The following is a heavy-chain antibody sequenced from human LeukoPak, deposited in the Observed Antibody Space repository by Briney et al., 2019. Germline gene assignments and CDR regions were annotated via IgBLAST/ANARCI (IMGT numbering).Heavy chain of an antibody. V-gene: IGHV4-34*01. D-gene: IGHD6-25*01. CDR1: GLSFTIYQ. CDR2: VNRSGTT. J-gene: IGHJ4*02. Sequence: PSEALSLTCSVSGLSFTIYQWSWIRQPPGKGLEWIGEVNRSGTTNYNPSLKSRLTISMDTSKNQFSLELSSVTAADTAVYYCARGGAADYWGQGTLVTVSS. CDR3: ARGGAADY.